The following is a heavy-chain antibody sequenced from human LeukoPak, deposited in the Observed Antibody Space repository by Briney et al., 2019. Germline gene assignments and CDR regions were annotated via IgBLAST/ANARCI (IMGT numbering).Heavy chain of an antibody. J-gene: IGHJ3*02. CDR2: INHNTVT. CDR1: DGSFTGYY. D-gene: IGHD3-16*02. V-gene: IGHV4-34*01. Sequence: SETLSLTCAVYDGSFTGYYWSWIRQPPQKGLEWIGDINHNTVTNHNPSLKSRVIISLDTARNQFSLKLSSVSAADTALYYCARGRDVKYYDYDWGKDRYSHVFDMWGRGTTVIVSS. CDR3: ARGRDVKYYDYDWGKDRYSHVFDM.